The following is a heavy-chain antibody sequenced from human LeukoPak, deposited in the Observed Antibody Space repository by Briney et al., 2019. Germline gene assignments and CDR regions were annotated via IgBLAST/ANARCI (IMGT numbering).Heavy chain of an antibody. V-gene: IGHV3-43D*03. Sequence: GGSLRLSCAASGFTFDDYAMHWVRHAPGKGLEWVSLISWDGGSTYYADSVKGRFTISRDNSKNSLYLQMNSLRAEDTALYYCAKDKATSYFDYWGQGTLVTVSS. CDR3: AKDKATSYFDY. D-gene: IGHD1-1*01. J-gene: IGHJ4*02. CDR1: GFTFDDYA. CDR2: ISWDGGST.